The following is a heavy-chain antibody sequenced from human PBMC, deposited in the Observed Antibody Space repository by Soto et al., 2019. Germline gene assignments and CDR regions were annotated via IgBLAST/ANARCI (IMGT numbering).Heavy chain of an antibody. J-gene: IGHJ4*01. CDR2: IKEDGSEK. Sequence: GGSLRLSCAASGFTFSNYWMTWVRQAPGKGLEWVANIKEDGSEKHYVDSVKGRYTISRDNAKNSLYLQMNSLRVEDTAVYFCSRDVVVGAKALNYWGQGALVTVSS. D-gene: IGHD2-15*01. CDR3: SRDVVVGAKALNY. CDR1: GFTFSNYW. V-gene: IGHV3-7*01.